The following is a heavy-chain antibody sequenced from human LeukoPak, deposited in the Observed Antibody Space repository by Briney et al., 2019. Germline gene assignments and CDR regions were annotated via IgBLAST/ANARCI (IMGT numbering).Heavy chain of an antibody. J-gene: IGHJ4*02. D-gene: IGHD6-19*01. V-gene: IGHV3-21*01. CDR3: ARDPGWYLDY. CDR2: ISSSSSYI. CDR1: GFTFSSYS. Sequence: GGSLRLSCAASGFTFSSYSMNWVRQAPGKGLEWVSSISSSSSYIYYADSVRGRFTISRDNAKNSLYLQMNSLRAEDTAVYYCARDPGWYLDYWGQGTLVTVSS.